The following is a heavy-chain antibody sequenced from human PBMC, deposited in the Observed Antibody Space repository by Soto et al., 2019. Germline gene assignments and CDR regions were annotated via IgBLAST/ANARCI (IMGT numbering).Heavy chain of an antibody. CDR3: ARGWGYDSNDYYYAY. CDR1: GGTFSRHA. V-gene: IGHV1-69*01. D-gene: IGHD3-22*01. J-gene: IGHJ4*02. CDR2: IIPIFGTA. Sequence: QVQLVQSGAEVRKPGSSVKVSCKASGGTFSRHAISWVRQAPGQGIEWMGGIIPIFGTANHAQKFQGRVTIIADESTSTVYMELSSLRSEDTAMYYCARGWGYDSNDYYYAYWGQGTLGIVSS.